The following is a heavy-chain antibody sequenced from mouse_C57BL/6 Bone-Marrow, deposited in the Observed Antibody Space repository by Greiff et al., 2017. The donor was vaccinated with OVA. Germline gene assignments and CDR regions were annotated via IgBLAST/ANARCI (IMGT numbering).Heavy chain of an antibody. CDR2: IDPENGDA. CDR3: TTYRY. V-gene: IGHV14-4*01. CDR1: GFNIKDEY. Sequence: VQLQQSGAELVRPGASVKLSCTASGFNIKDEYMHWVQERPEQGLEWIGWIDPENGDAEYASKFQGKATITADTSSKTVYLHLSSLTSEDTAVYYCTTYRYWGQGTTLTVSS. J-gene: IGHJ2*01.